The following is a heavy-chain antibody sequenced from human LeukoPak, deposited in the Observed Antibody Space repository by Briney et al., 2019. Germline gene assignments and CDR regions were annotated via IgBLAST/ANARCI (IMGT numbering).Heavy chain of an antibody. V-gene: IGHV3-66*01. D-gene: IGHD5-12*01. CDR2: IYSGVST. J-gene: IGHJ4*02. CDR3: GPSGYHNT. Sequence: GGSLRLSCAASEFSLGSNYMTWVRQAPGKGLEWVSLIYSGVSTYYADSVKGRFTISRDNSKNTLYLQMNSLRAEDTAVYARGPSGYHNTGGQGTLVTVSS. CDR1: EFSLGSNY.